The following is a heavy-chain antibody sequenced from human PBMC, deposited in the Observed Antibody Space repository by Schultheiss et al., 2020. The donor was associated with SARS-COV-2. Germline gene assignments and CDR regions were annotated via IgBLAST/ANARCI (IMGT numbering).Heavy chain of an antibody. D-gene: IGHD3-10*01. CDR1: GGSFSGYY. V-gene: IGHV4-34*01. CDR3: ARAKHYYGSGNYYYSYYGMDV. CDR2: IYYSGST. Sequence: SETLSLTCAVYGGSFSGYYWSWIRQPPGKGLEWIGYIYYSGSTYYNPSLKSRVTISVDTSKNHLSLKVSSVTTADTAVYYCARAKHYYGSGNYYYSYYGMDVWGQGTTVTVSS. J-gene: IGHJ6*02.